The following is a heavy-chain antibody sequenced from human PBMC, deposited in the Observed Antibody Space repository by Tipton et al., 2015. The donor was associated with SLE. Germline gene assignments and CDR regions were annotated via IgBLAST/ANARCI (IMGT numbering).Heavy chain of an antibody. Sequence: TLSLTCTVSGGSISSGSYYWSWIRQPAGKGLKWIGYIYTSGSTNYNPSLKSRVTILVDTSKNQFSLKLSSVTAADTAVYYCARGRLLRSSTGTLGAFDIWGQGTMVTVSS. CDR1: GGSISSGSYY. V-gene: IGHV4-61*09. CDR2: IYTSGST. CDR3: ARGRLLRSSTGTLGAFDI. J-gene: IGHJ3*02. D-gene: IGHD4-17*01.